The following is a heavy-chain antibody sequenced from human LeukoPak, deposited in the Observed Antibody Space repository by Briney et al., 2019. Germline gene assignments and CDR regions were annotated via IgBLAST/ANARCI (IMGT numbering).Heavy chain of an antibody. CDR3: ARNRGGIAVADWLRIYYSDY. CDR1: GYTFTGYY. V-gene: IGHV1-2*06. D-gene: IGHD6-19*01. J-gene: IGHJ4*02. Sequence: APVKVSCKASGYTFTGYYMHWVRQAPGQGLEWMGRINPNSGGTNYAQKFQGRVTMTRDTSISTAYMELSRLRSDDTAVYYCARNRGGIAVADWLRIYYSDYWGQGTLVTVSS. CDR2: INPNSGGT.